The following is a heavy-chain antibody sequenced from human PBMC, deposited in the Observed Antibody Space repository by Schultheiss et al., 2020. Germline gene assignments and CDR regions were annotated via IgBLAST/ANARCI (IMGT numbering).Heavy chain of an antibody. CDR3: ARTTISGYSSSWYRIGY. CDR1: GGSISSGSYY. V-gene: IGHV4-61*02. J-gene: IGHJ4*02. CDR2: IYTSGST. D-gene: IGHD6-13*01. Sequence: SETLSLTCTVSGGSISSGSYYWSWIRQPAGKGLEWIGRIYTSGSTNYNPSLKSRVTISVDTSKNQFSLKLSSVTAADTAVYYCARTTISGYSSSWYRIGYWGQGTLVTVSS.